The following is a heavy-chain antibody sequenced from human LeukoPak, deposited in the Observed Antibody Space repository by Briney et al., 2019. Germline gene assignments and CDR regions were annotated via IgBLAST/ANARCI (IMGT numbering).Heavy chain of an antibody. CDR2: INWNGGST. V-gene: IGHV3-20*04. Sequence: GGSLRLSCAASGFTFSSYAMSWVRQAPGKGLEWVSGINWNGGSTGYADSVKGRFTISRDNAKNSLYLQMNSLRAEDTALYYCARDMKEGSSSWYLLRLHSYYYYYMDVWGKGTTVTVSS. CDR1: GFTFSSYA. D-gene: IGHD6-13*01. J-gene: IGHJ6*03. CDR3: ARDMKEGSSSWYLLRLHSYYYYYMDV.